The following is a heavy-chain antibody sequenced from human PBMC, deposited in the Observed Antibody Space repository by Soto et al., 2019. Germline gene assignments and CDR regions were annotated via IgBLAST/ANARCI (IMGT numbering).Heavy chain of an antibody. J-gene: IGHJ4*02. V-gene: IGHV3-30*18. CDR2: ISYDGSNK. CDR3: AKSWYSSGWYSIASIDH. D-gene: IGHD6-19*01. CDR1: GFTFSSYG. Sequence: SQRGSCAASGFTFSSYGMHSFHQNPGKGLEWVAVISYDGSNKYYADSVKGRFTISRDNSKNTLYLQMNSLRAEDTAVYYCAKSWYSSGWYSIASIDHWGQGTLVTVSS.